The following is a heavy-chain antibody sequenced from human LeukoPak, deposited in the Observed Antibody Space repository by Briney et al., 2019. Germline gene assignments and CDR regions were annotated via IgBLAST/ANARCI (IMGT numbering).Heavy chain of an antibody. J-gene: IGHJ4*02. D-gene: IGHD3-22*01. V-gene: IGHV3-33*06. Sequence: PGRSLRLSCAASGFPFSTYGMHWVRQAPGRGLEWVAFIWYDGSNKYYADSVKGRLTISRDNSKNTLYLQMNSLRVEDTAVYYCGKDFSYYDSSGSGPDYWGQGTLVTVSS. CDR1: GFPFSTYG. CDR2: IWYDGSNK. CDR3: GKDFSYYDSSGSGPDY.